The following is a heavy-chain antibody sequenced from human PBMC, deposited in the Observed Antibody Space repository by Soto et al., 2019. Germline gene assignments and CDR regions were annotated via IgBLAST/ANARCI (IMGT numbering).Heavy chain of an antibody. Sequence: PGGSLRLSCAASGFTFSSYGMHWVRQAPGKGLEWVAVISDDGINKYYADSVKGRFTISRDNSKNTLYLQMNSLRAEDTAVYCCARDARGSYDFWSGYQTYGMDVCGQGTTVTVSS. CDR1: GFTFSSYG. CDR3: ARDARGSYDFWSGYQTYGMDV. J-gene: IGHJ6*02. V-gene: IGHV3-30*03. D-gene: IGHD3-3*01. CDR2: ISDDGINK.